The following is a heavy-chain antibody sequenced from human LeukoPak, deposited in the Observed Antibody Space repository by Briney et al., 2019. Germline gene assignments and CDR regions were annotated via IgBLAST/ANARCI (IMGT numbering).Heavy chain of an antibody. D-gene: IGHD6-19*01. CDR1: GGSISSSSYY. Sequence: SETLSLTCTVSGGSISSSSYYWGWIRQPPGKGLEWIGSIYYSGSTYYNPSLKSRVTISVDTSKNQFSLKLSSVTAADTAVYYCARTPRSLDSSGWSLEYYYYYMDVWGKGTTVTISS. CDR2: IYYSGST. CDR3: ARTPRSLDSSGWSLEYYYYYMDV. V-gene: IGHV4-39*01. J-gene: IGHJ6*03.